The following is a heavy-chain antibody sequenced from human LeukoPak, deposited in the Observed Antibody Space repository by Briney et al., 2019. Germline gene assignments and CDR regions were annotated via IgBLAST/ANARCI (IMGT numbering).Heavy chain of an antibody. CDR3: ARGDGITIFGVVPPNDAFDI. D-gene: IGHD3-3*01. V-gene: IGHV4-59*12. J-gene: IGHJ3*02. CDR2: IYYSGST. Sequence: SETLSLTCTVSSGSISSYYWSWIRQPPGKGLEWIGYIYYSGSTYYNPSLKSRVTISVDTSKNQFSLKLSSVTAADTAVYYCARGDGITIFGVVPPNDAFDIWGQGTMVTVSS. CDR1: SGSISSYY.